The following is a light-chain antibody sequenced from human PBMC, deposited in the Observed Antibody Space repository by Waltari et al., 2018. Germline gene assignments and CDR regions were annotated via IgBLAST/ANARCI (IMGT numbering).Light chain of an antibody. CDR2: AAS. J-gene: IGKJ3*01. CDR1: QSISSY. Sequence: DIQMTQSPSSLSASVGDRVTITCRAGQSISSYLNWYQQKPGKAPKLLIYAASSLQSGVPSRFSGSGSGTDFTLTISSLQPEDFVTYYCQQSYSTPLFTFGPGTKVDIK. CDR3: QQSYSTPLFT. V-gene: IGKV1-39*01.